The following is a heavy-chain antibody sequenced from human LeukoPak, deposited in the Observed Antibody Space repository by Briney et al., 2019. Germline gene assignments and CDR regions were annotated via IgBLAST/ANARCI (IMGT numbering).Heavy chain of an antibody. CDR1: GGTFSSYA. V-gene: IGHV1-69*13. CDR2: IIPIFGTA. J-gene: IGHJ5*02. D-gene: IGHD3-3*01. Sequence: GASVKVSCKASGGTFSSYAISWVRQAPGQGLEWMGGIIPIFGTANYAQKFQGRVTITAHESTSTAYMELSSLRSEDTAVYYCARVGADFDFWSGYYKRGRWFDPWGQGTLVTVSS. CDR3: ARVGADFDFWSGYYKRGRWFDP.